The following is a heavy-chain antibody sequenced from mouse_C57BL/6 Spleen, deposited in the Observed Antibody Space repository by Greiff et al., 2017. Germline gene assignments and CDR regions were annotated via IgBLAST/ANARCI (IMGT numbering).Heavy chain of an antibody. J-gene: IGHJ1*03. D-gene: IGHD4-1*01. V-gene: IGHV1-19*01. Sequence: VQLQQSGPVLVKPGASVKMSCKASGYTFTDYYMNWVKQSHGKSLEWIGVINPYNGGTSYNQKFKGKATLTVDKSSSTAYMELNSLTSEDSAVYYCARLTGTGYFDVWGTGTTVTVSS. CDR3: ARLTGTGYFDV. CDR2: INPYNGGT. CDR1: GYTFTDYY.